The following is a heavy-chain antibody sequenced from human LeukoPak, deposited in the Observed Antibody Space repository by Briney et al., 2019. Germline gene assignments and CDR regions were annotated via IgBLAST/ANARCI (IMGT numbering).Heavy chain of an antibody. D-gene: IGHD3-22*01. V-gene: IGHV5-51*01. CDR3: ARHYPHTYDSSGYYPYYFDY. J-gene: IGHJ4*02. Sequence: GESLKISCKGSGYSFTSYWIGWVRQMPGKGLEWMGIIYPGDSDTRYSPSFQGQVTISADKSISTAYLQWSSLKASDTAMYYCARHYPHTYDSSGYYPYYFDYWGQGTLVTVSS. CDR1: GYSFTSYW. CDR2: IYPGDSDT.